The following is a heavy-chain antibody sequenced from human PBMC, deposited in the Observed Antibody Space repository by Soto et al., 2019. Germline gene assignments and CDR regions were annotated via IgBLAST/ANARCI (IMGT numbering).Heavy chain of an antibody. D-gene: IGHD5-18*01. CDR2: ISYDGSNK. J-gene: IGHJ4*02. Sequence: QVQLVESGGGVVQPGRSLRLSCAASGFTFSSYGMHWVRQAPGKGLGWVAVISYDGSNKYYADSVKGRFTISRDNSKNTLYLQMNSLRAEDTAVYYCATSGYSYGPLDYWGQGTLVTVSS. CDR3: ATSGYSYGPLDY. V-gene: IGHV3-30*03. CDR1: GFTFSSYG.